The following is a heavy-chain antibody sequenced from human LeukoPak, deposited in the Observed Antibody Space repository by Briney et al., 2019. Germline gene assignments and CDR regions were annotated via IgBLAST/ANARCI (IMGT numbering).Heavy chain of an antibody. Sequence: GGSLRLSCAASGFSFSDYHMNWVRQAPGKGLEWVSSISSSRSYIYYADSVKGRFTISRDNAKNSLYLHMNSLRAEDTAVYYCARAPYCGGDCYLYYFDYWGQGTLVTVSS. CDR2: ISSSRSYI. D-gene: IGHD2-21*02. CDR1: GFSFSDYH. J-gene: IGHJ4*02. CDR3: ARAPYCGGDCYLYYFDY. V-gene: IGHV3-21*01.